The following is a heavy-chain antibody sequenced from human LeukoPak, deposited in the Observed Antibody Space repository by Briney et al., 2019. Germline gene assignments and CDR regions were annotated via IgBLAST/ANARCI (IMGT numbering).Heavy chain of an antibody. D-gene: IGHD6-6*01. J-gene: IGHJ6*02. CDR2: INHSGST. CDR3: AGSPTRYSSSSGYYYYTMDV. CDR1: GGSFSGYY. Sequence: SETLSLTCAVYGGSFSGYYWSWIRQPPGKGLEWIGEINHSGSTNYNPSLKSRVTISVDTSKTQFSLKLSSVTAADTAVYYCAGSPTRYSSSSGYYYYTMDVWGPGTTVTVSS. V-gene: IGHV4-34*01.